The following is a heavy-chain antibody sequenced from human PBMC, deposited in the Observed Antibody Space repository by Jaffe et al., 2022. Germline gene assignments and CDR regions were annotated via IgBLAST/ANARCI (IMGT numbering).Heavy chain of an antibody. CDR2: IYHSGST. Sequence: QVQLQESGPGLVKPSETLSLTCAVSGYSISSGYYWGWIRQPPGKGLEWIGSIYHSGSTYYNPSLKSRVTISVDTSKNQFSLKLSSVTAADTAVYYCARHAPYGSGSYYFFSRGWNYYYYMDVWGKGTTVTVSS. V-gene: IGHV4-38-2*01. D-gene: IGHD3-10*01. CDR3: ARHAPYGSGSYYFFSRGWNYYYYMDV. CDR1: GYSISSGYY. J-gene: IGHJ6*03.